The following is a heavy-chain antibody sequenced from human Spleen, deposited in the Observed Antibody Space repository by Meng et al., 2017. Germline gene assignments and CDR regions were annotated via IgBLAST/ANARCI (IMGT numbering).Heavy chain of an antibody. CDR2: INHSGST. Sequence: QVRLQKWGAGLLKPSETLSLTCGVYGGSFSDYSWSWIRQPPGKGLEWIGEINHSGSTNYNPSLESRATISVDTSQNNLSLKLSSVTAADSAVYYCARGPTTMAHDFDYWGQGTLVTVSS. D-gene: IGHD4-11*01. CDR1: GGSFSDYS. V-gene: IGHV4-34*01. CDR3: ARGPTTMAHDFDY. J-gene: IGHJ4*02.